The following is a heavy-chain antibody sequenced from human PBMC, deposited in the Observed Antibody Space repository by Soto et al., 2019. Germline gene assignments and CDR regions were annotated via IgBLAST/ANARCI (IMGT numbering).Heavy chain of an antibody. CDR1: VDSIISYY. D-gene: IGHD6-6*01. Sequence: PSETLSLTCTFSVDSIISYYWSWVRQPAGGGLEWIGRIYTSGSTNYNPSLKSRVTISFDTSKTQFSLRLTSVTAADTAVYYCARVFGSSDYYYGMDVWGQGTTVTVSS. V-gene: IGHV4-4*07. J-gene: IGHJ6*02. CDR2: IYTSGST. CDR3: ARVFGSSDYYYGMDV.